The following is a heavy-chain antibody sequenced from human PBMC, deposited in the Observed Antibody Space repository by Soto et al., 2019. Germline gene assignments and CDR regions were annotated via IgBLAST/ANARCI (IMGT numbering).Heavy chain of an antibody. CDR2: IIPILGIA. CDR3: ARVEGYCSSTSCPRGAFDI. V-gene: IGHV1-69*02. Sequence: SVKVSCKASGGTFSSYTISWVRQAPGQGLEWMGRIIPILGIANYAQKFQGRVTITADKSTSTAYMELSSLRSEDTAVYYCARVEGYCSSTSCPRGAFDIWGQGTMVTVSS. D-gene: IGHD2-2*01. CDR1: GGTFSSYT. J-gene: IGHJ3*02.